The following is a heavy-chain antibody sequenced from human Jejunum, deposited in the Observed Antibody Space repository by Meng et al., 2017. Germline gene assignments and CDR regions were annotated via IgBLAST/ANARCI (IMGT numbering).Heavy chain of an antibody. CDR1: GGSISTAGYY. Sequence: LQRQRPGPGLVKPSGTLSLTWAVFGGSISTAGYYWGWIRQSPGKGLEWIGSIFYSGTTYYNPSLKSRVTISIDNSKNRFSLSLNSVTAADTAIYYCARADYVRYFDLWGRGTLVTVSS. D-gene: IGHD3-10*02. J-gene: IGHJ2*01. V-gene: IGHV4-39*07. CDR2: IFYSGTT. CDR3: ARADYVRYFDL.